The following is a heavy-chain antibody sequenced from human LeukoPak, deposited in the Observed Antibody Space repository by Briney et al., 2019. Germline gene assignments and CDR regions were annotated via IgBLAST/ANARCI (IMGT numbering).Heavy chain of an antibody. Sequence: ASVRVSCKASGYTFTSYGISWVRQAPGQGLEWMGWIGPYNGETHYVQRFQGRVTMTTDTSTSTAYMDLRSLESDDTAVYYCARDWEYQVKHNCFDPWGRGTLVTVSS. CDR3: ARDWEYQVKHNCFDP. J-gene: IGHJ5*02. V-gene: IGHV1-18*04. CDR2: IGPYNGET. CDR1: GYTFTSYG. D-gene: IGHD2-2*01.